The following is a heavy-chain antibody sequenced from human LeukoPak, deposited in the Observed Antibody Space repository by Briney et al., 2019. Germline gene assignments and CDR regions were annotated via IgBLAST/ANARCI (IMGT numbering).Heavy chain of an antibody. CDR1: GFTFSSYA. J-gene: IGHJ4*02. CDR2: VTSDGGTT. D-gene: IGHD1-26*01. CDR3: VKVSSTVGATYFDY. Sequence: AGGSLRLSCSASGFTFSSYAMHWVRQAPGEELEYISGVTSDGGTTYHADSVKGRFTISRDNSKNTLYLQMSSLRVEDTAVCYCVKVSSTVGATYFDYWGQGTLVTVSS. V-gene: IGHV3-64D*06.